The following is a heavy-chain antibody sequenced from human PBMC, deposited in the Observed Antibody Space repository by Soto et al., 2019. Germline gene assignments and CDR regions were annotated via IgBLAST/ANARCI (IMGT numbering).Heavy chain of an antibody. D-gene: IGHD3-22*01. Sequence: PSETLSLTCTVSGGSIGSSAYYWSWIRQPPGKGLEWTGYIYYSGSTNYNPSLKSRVTISVDTSKNQFSLKLSSVTAADTAVYYCARDRGSSGLNWFDPWGQGTLVTVSS. CDR3: ARDRGSSGLNWFDP. V-gene: IGHV4-61*08. J-gene: IGHJ5*02. CDR1: GGSIGSSAYY. CDR2: IYYSGST.